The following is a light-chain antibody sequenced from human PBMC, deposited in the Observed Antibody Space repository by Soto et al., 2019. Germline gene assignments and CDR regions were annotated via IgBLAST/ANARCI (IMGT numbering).Light chain of an antibody. CDR3: QQYGSSHGT. CDR1: KTIRSNY. V-gene: IGKV3-20*01. J-gene: IGKJ1*01. CDR2: GAS. Sequence: ETVLTQSPGTLSLSPGERATLSCRASKTIRSNYLAWYRQTPGQAPRLLIYGASNRATGIADRFSGSGSGTDFTLIISRLEPEDFALYYCQQYGSSHGTFGQGTKVEIK.